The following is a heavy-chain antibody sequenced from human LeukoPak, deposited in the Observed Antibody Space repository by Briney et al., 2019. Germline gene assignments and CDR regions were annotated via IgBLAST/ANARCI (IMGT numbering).Heavy chain of an antibody. CDR1: GGSITSYY. V-gene: IGHV4-59*12. CDR2: IYYSGGT. CDR3: AREWGYCTNGVCYTQYFDY. J-gene: IGHJ4*02. Sequence: SETLPLTCIVSGGSITSYYWSWIRQSPGKGLEWIGNIYYSGGTNYNPSLESRVTISVDTSKNQFSLKLSSVTAADTAVYYCAREWGYCTNGVCYTQYFDYWGQGTLVTVSS. D-gene: IGHD2-8*01.